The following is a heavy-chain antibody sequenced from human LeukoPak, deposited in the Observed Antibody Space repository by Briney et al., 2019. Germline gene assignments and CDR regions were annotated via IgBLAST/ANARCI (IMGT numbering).Heavy chain of an antibody. J-gene: IGHJ5*02. CDR3: ARVWPAYWFDP. CDR1: GYTFTSYG. Sequence: ASVKVSCKASGYTFTSYGISWVRQAPGQGLEWMGWISAYNGNTNYAQKFQGRVTMTTDTSTSTAYLELRSLRSDDTAVYYCARVWPAYWFDPWGQGTLVTVSS. CDR2: ISAYNGNT. V-gene: IGHV1-18*01.